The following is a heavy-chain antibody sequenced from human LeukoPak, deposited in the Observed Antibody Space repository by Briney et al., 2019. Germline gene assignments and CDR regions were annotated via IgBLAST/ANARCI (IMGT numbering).Heavy chain of an antibody. V-gene: IGHV4-31*03. CDR1: GGSLGSGGYY. J-gene: IGHJ3*02. Sequence: SETLSLTCTVSGGSLGSGGYYWSWIRQHPGKGLEWIGYIYYSGSTYYNPSLKSRVTISVDTSKNQFSLKLSSATAADTAVYYCAAFRGSPIDIWGQGTMVTVSS. D-gene: IGHD3-10*01. CDR3: AAFRGSPIDI. CDR2: IYYSGST.